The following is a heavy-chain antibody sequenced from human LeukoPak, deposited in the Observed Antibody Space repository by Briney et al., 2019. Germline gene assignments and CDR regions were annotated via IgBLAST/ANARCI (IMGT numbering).Heavy chain of an antibody. V-gene: IGHV1-18*04. CDR3: ARVGYCSGGSCYGLNDAFDI. CDR1: GYTFTSYG. Sequence: ASVKVSCKASGYTFTSYGISWVRQAPGQGLEWMGWISAYNGNTNYAQKLQGRVTMTTDTSTSTAYMELRSLRSDDTAVYYCARVGYCSGGSCYGLNDAFDIWGQGTMVTVSS. D-gene: IGHD2-15*01. J-gene: IGHJ3*02. CDR2: ISAYNGNT.